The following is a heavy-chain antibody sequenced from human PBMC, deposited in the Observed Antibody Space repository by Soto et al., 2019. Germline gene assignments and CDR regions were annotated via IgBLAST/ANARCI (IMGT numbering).Heavy chain of an antibody. CDR2: IFYSENT. CDR1: GDSVTSGSHY. D-gene: IGHD1-26*01. Sequence: PSETLSLTCTVSGDSVTSGSHYWSWIRQPPGKGLEYIGYIFYSENTSYHPSLKSRVTISVDTSKNQFSLKLSSVTAADTALYYCAGFSSGTYLFDLWGQGTPVTVPQ. V-gene: IGHV4-61*01. J-gene: IGHJ5*02. CDR3: AGFSSGTYLFDL.